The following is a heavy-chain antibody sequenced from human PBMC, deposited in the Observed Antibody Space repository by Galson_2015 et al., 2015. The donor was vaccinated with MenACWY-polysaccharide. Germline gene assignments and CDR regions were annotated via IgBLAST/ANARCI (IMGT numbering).Heavy chain of an antibody. CDR3: ARGAYYQDSQGFYSGSLKIWFGP. CDR2: FNPNSGAT. D-gene: IGHD3-22*01. Sequence: SVKVSCKASGYPFTGSYIYWVRQAPGQGLEWMGRFNPNSGATNYAQKFKGRLTLTGNTTINTAYMELSRLTSDDTAVFYCARGAYYQDSQGFYSGSLKIWFGPWGQGTLVTVTS. V-gene: IGHV1-2*06. CDR1: GYPFTGSY. J-gene: IGHJ5*02.